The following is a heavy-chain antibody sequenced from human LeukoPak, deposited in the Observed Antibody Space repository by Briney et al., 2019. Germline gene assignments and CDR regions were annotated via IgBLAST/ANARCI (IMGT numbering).Heavy chain of an antibody. J-gene: IGHJ4*02. CDR2: VHKTGKT. Sequence: SETLSLTCALSTVSGSSGNRWSWVRQPPGKGLEWIGEVHKTGKTNYNPSLKTRVTISIDASKNQLSLELTSVTAADAAVYYCARELLGAPTPGAYWGQGTRVTVSS. V-gene: IGHV4-4*02. D-gene: IGHD7-27*01. CDR3: ARELLGAPTPGAY. CDR1: TVSGSSGNR.